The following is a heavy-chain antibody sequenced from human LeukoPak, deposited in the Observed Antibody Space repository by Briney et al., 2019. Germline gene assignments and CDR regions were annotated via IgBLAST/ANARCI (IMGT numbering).Heavy chain of an antibody. J-gene: IGHJ4*02. CDR2: ISAYNGNT. Sequence: GASVKVSCKASGYTFTSYGISWVRQAPGQGLEWMGWISAYNGNTNYAQKFQGRVTMTRNTSISTAYMELSSLRSEDTAVYYCARGPGPYFEYYFDYWGQGTLVTVSS. V-gene: IGHV1-18*01. D-gene: IGHD3-9*01. CDR1: GYTFTSYG. CDR3: ARGPGPYFEYYFDY.